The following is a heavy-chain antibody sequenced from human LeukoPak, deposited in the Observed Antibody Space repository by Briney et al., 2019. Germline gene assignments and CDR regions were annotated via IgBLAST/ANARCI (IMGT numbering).Heavy chain of an antibody. J-gene: IGHJ4*02. CDR3: ARLRRLRYFAFDY. CDR1: GFTFSSYW. CDR2: IKQDGSEK. V-gene: IGHV3-7*01. Sequence: GGSLRLSCAASGFTFSSYWMSWVRQAPGKGLEWVANIKQDGSEKYYVDSVKGRFTISRDNAKNSLYLQMNSLRAEDTAAYYCARLRRLRYFAFDYWGQGTLVTVSS. D-gene: IGHD5-12*01.